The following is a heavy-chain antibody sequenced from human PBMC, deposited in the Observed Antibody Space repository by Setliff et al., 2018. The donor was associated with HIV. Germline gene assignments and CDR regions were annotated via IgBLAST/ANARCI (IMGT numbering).Heavy chain of an antibody. D-gene: IGHD1-1*01. CDR2: ISHSGST. CDR3: ARVRDPNWNYDMDV. Sequence: PSETLSLTCAVYGGSFNNYYWSWIRQPPGKGLEWIGEISHSGSTSYNPSLKSRVTISVDTSKNQFSLKLNSITAADTAIYFCARVRDPNWNYDMDVWGQGTTVTVSS. J-gene: IGHJ6*03. V-gene: IGHV4-34*01. CDR1: GGSFNNYY.